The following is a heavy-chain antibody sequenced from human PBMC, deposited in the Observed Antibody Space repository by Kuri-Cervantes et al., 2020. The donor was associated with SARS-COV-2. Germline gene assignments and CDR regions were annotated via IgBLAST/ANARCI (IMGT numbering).Heavy chain of an antibody. J-gene: IGHJ3*02. D-gene: IGHD3-22*01. V-gene: IGHV4-34*01. CDR3: AAPTYYYDSSGYGGAFDI. CDR2: INHSGST. CDR1: GGSFSGYY. Sequence: GSLRLSCAVYGGSFSGYYWSWIRQPPGKGLEWIGEINHSGSTNYNPSLKSRVTISVDTSKNQFSLKLSSVTAADTAVYYCAAPTYYYDSSGYGGAFDIWGQGTMVTVSS.